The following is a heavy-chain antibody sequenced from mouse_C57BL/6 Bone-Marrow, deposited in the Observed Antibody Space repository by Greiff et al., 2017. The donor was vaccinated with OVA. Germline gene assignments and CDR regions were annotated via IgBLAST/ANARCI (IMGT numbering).Heavy chain of an antibody. Sequence: EVMLVESGGGLVQPGGSLKLSCAASGFTFSDYYMYWVRQTPEKRLAWVAYISNGGGSTYYPDTVKGRFTISRDNAKNTLYLQMSRLKSEDTAMYYCARHRWRGLDFSWFAYWGQGTLVTVSA. CDR1: GFTFSDYY. D-gene: IGHD3-3*01. CDR3: ARHRWRGLDFSWFAY. J-gene: IGHJ3*01. CDR2: ISNGGGST. V-gene: IGHV5-12*01.